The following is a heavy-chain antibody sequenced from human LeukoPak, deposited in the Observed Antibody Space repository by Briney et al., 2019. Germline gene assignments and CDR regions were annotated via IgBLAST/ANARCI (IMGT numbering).Heavy chain of an antibody. CDR1: GGSISSYY. V-gene: IGHV4-59*01. Sequence: SETLSLTCTVSGGSISSYYWSWIRQPPGKRLEWIGYIYYSGSTNYNPSLKSRVTISVDTSKSQFSLKLSSVTAADTAVYYCARHGTPGTNLNSFDPWGQGTLVTVSS. J-gene: IGHJ5*02. D-gene: IGHD1-1*01. CDR2: IYYSGST. CDR3: ARHGTPGTNLNSFDP.